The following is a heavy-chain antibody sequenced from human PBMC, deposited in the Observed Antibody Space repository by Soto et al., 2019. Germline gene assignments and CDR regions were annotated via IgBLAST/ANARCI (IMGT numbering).Heavy chain of an antibody. CDR3: ARDVGNYFDY. J-gene: IGHJ4*02. V-gene: IGHV4-59*01. CDR2: IYYSGST. CDR1: GGSISSYY. D-gene: IGHD1-26*01. Sequence: SETLSLTCTVSGGSISSYYWSWIRQPPGKGLEWIGYIYYSGSTNYNPSLKSRVTISVDTSKNQFSLKLSSVTAADTAVYYCARDVGNYFDYWGQGTLVTVSS.